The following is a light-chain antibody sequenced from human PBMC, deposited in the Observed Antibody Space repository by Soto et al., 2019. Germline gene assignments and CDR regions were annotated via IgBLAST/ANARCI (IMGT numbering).Light chain of an antibody. Sequence: EIVLTQSPGTLPLSPGERVTLSCRASQSIMNNYLAWYQQKPGQAPRLLIYGASSRVTGIPDRFSGSGSGTDFTLTISRLEPEDFAVYHCQQYGSSPITFGQGTRLEI. V-gene: IGKV3-20*01. J-gene: IGKJ5*01. CDR3: QQYGSSPIT. CDR2: GAS. CDR1: QSIMNNY.